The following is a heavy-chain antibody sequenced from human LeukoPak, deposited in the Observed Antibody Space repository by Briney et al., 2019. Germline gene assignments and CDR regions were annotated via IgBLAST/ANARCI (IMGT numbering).Heavy chain of an antibody. V-gene: IGHV4-39*01. CDR2: IYHSGST. D-gene: IGHD3-16*02. J-gene: IGHJ4*02. CDR1: GDSVNTRRYY. Sequence: SETLSLTCPVSGDSVNTRRYYWGWIRQPPGKGLEWIGSIYHSGSTYYEPSLRSRVTISIDTSRNKFSLNLTSVTAADTAVYFCARRDIVKGGFDYWGQGTLVTVSS. CDR3: ARRDIVKGGFDY.